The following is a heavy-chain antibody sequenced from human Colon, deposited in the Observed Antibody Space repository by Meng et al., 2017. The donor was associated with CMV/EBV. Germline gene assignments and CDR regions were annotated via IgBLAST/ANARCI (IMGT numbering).Heavy chain of an antibody. J-gene: IGHJ3*02. V-gene: IGHV3-21*01. CDR2: ISSSSSYI. D-gene: IGHD3-22*01. CDR3: ARESLDSSGTMGAFDI. CDR1: GFTFDTYN. Sequence: GGSLRLSCGGSGFTFDTYNMNWVRQAPGKGLEWVSSISSSSSYIYYADSMKGRFTISRDNANNSLFLQMNSLGAEDTAVYYCARESLDSSGTMGAFDIWGQGTMVTVSS.